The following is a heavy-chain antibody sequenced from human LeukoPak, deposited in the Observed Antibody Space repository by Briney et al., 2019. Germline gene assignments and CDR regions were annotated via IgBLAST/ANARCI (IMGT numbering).Heavy chain of an antibody. CDR2: IDNGGRT. D-gene: IGHD6-6*01. CDR1: GFTVSSND. V-gene: IGHV3-53*01. Sequence: PGGSLRLSCAASGFTVSSNDMAWVRQAPGKGLEWVSVIDNGGRTYYADSVKGRFTISRDNSKNTLYLQMNSLRAEDTAVYYCARDGSARSLGNWGQGTLVSVSS. J-gene: IGHJ4*02. CDR3: ARDGSARSLGN.